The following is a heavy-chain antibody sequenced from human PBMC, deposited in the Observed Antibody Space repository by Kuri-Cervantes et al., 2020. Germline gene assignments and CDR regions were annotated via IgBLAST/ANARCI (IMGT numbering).Heavy chain of an antibody. D-gene: IGHD1-26*01. Sequence: ASVKVSCKASGYTFTGYYMHWVRQAPGQGLEWMGWINPNSGSTSYAQKFQGRVTMTRDTSTSTVYMELSRLRSDDTAVYYCARTLNRGSYYPILGYWGQGTLVTVSS. CDR1: GYTFTGYY. V-gene: IGHV1-2*02. CDR3: ARTLNRGSYYPILGY. CDR2: INPNSGST. J-gene: IGHJ4*02.